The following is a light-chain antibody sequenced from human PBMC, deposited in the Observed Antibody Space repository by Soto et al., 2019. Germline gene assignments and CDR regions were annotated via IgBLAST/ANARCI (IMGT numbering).Light chain of an antibody. J-gene: IGKJ1*01. CDR2: DAS. Sequence: DIQMTQSPSTLSASVGDRVTITCRASQNINNWLAWYQHKPGKAPKILIYDASTLESGGPSRFSGSGSGTEFTLTISSLKPDDFATSSCQQYNLAFGQGTKVDIK. CDR3: QQYNLA. CDR1: QNINNW. V-gene: IGKV1-5*01.